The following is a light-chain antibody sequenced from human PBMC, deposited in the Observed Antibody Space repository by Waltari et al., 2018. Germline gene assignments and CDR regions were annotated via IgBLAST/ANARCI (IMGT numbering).Light chain of an antibody. V-gene: IGKV3-15*01. Sequence: EIVMTQSPATLSVSPGERVTLSCRASQSVSSNLAWYQQKPGPAPRLLIYGASTRATGITARFSGSGSGTEFTLTISSLQSEDFAVYYCQQYNNWWTFGQGTKVEIK. CDR1: QSVSSN. J-gene: IGKJ1*01. CDR2: GAS. CDR3: QQYNNWWT.